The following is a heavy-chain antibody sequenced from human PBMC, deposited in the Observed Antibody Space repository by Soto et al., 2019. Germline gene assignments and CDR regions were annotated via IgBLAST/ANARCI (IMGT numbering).Heavy chain of an antibody. CDR2: IYYSGST. J-gene: IGHJ5*02. Sequence: PSETLSLTCTVSGGSVSSGSHYWSWIRQPPGKGLEWIGYIYYSGSTDYNPSLKSRVTISVDTSKNHFSLKLSSVTAADTAVYYCARGGLITIFGVVKSYNWFDPWGQGTLVTVSS. V-gene: IGHV4-61*03. CDR1: GGSVSSGSHY. D-gene: IGHD3-3*01. CDR3: ARGGLITIFGVVKSYNWFDP.